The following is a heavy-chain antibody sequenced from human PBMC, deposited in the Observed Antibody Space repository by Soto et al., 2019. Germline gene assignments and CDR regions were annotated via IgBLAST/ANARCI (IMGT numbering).Heavy chain of an antibody. CDR3: ARSGRGYYDSSGPYYFDY. CDR1: GYTFTSYG. V-gene: IGHV1-18*01. Sequence: KFLGASVKVSCKASGYTFTSYGISWVRQAPGQGLEWMGWISAYNGNTNYAQKLQGRVTMTTDTSTSTAYMELRSLRSADTAVYYCARSGRGYYDSSGPYYFDYWGQGTLVTVSS. D-gene: IGHD3-22*01. J-gene: IGHJ4*02. CDR2: ISAYNGNT.